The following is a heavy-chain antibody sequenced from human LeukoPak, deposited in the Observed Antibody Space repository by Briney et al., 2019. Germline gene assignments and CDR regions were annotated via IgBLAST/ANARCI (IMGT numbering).Heavy chain of an antibody. CDR1: GFTFSSPA. J-gene: IGHJ3*02. CDR2: ITPSGDGT. V-gene: IGHV3-21*01. D-gene: IGHD3-16*01. Sequence: GGSLRLSCAASGFTFSSPAMGWVRQTPGKGLEWVSSITPSGDGTYYAASVKGRFTISRDNAKNSLYLQMNSLRAEDTAVYYCARNLWGRTFDIWGQGTMVTVSS. CDR3: ARNLWGRTFDI.